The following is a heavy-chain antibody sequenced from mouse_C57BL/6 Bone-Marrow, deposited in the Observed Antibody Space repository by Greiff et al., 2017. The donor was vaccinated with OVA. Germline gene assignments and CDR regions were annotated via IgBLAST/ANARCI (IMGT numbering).Heavy chain of an antibody. V-gene: IGHV14-3*01. J-gene: IGHJ1*03. Sequence: LVESVAELVRPGASVKLSCTASGFNIKNTYMHWVKQRPEQGLEWIGRIDPANGNTKYAPKFQGKATITADTSSNTAYLQLSSLTSEDTAIYYCARRGFYYGSSWWYFDVWGTGTTVTVSS. D-gene: IGHD1-1*01. CDR3: ARRGFYYGSSWWYFDV. CDR1: GFNIKNTY. CDR2: IDPANGNT.